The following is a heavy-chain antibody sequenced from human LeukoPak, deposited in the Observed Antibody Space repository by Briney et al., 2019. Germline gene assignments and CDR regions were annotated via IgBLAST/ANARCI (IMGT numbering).Heavy chain of an antibody. Sequence: ASVKVSCKASGGTFSSYAINWVRQAPGQGLKWMGGIIPIFGTANYAQKFQGRVTITADEYTSTAYMELSSLRSEDTAVYYCARGGVYYDFWSGYYMDYWGQGTLVTVSS. CDR3: ARGGVYYDFWSGYYMDY. D-gene: IGHD3-3*01. CDR1: GGTFSSYA. V-gene: IGHV1-69*13. J-gene: IGHJ4*02. CDR2: IIPIFGTA.